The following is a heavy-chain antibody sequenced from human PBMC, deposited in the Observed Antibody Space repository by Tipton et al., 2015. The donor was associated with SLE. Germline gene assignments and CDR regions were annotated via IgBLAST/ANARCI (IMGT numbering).Heavy chain of an antibody. CDR2: ISYAGSNK. CDR3: ARDLLIWSIADPGWFDP. V-gene: IGHV3-30-3*01. CDR1: GFTFSSYA. J-gene: IGHJ5*02. Sequence: SLRLSCAASGFTFSSYAMHWVRQAPGKGLEWVAIISYAGSNKYYADSVKGRFTISRDNSKNTLYLQMNSLRAEDTAVYYCARDLLIWSIADPGWFDPWGQGTLVTVSS. D-gene: IGHD6-6*01.